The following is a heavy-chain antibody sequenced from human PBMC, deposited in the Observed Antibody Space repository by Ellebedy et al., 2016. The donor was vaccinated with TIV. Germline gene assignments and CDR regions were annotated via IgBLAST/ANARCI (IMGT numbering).Heavy chain of an antibody. CDR2: IKSRTDGGTT. V-gene: IGHV3-15*01. D-gene: IGHD3-10*01. Sequence: GESLKISCAASGFTFSSAWMSWVRQAPGKGLEWVGRIKSRTDGGTTDFAAPLNGRFTISRDDSKNTLYLQMNSLKTEDTAVYYCTAGRLNYYGSGRPLDSWGQGTLVTVSS. CDR3: TAGRLNYYGSGRPLDS. J-gene: IGHJ4*02. CDR1: GFTFSSAW.